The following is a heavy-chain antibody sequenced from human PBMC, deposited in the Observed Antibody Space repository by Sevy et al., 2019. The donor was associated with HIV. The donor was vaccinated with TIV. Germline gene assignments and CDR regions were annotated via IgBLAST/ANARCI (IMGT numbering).Heavy chain of an antibody. CDR2: ISSSSSYV. J-gene: IGHJ4*02. Sequence: GGSLRLSCAASGFTFSSYSMNWVRQAPGKGLEWVSSISSSSSYVYYADSVKGRLTISRDNAKNSLYLQMNSLRAEDTAVYCCARDLGYCTNGVCYTPFDYWGQGTLVTVSS. V-gene: IGHV3-21*01. CDR1: GFTFSSYS. D-gene: IGHD2-8*01. CDR3: ARDLGYCTNGVCYTPFDY.